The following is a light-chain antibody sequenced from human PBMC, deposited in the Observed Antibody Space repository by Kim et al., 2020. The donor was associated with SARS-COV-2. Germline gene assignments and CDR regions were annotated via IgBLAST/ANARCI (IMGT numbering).Light chain of an antibody. CDR1: QSIRTY. Sequence: SASVGDRVTITCRASQSIRTYLNWYQQKPGKAPKLLISGASSLQSGVPSRFSGSGSGTDFTLTISSLQPGDFATYYCQQSYGPPPTFGQGTKLEI. CDR2: GAS. V-gene: IGKV1-39*01. CDR3: QQSYGPPPT. J-gene: IGKJ2*01.